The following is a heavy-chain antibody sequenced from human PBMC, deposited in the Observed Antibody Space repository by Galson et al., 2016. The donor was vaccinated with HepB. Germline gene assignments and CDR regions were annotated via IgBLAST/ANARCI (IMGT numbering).Heavy chain of an antibody. Sequence: SVKVSCKAYGDTFSTYAISWVRQAPGQGLEWVGGIIPIYGTVNYAQRFKGRVTITADESTSTASRELSSLRSEDTALYYWARGSWLLPFDYWGQGTLVTVSS. CDR3: ARGSWLLPFDY. V-gene: IGHV1-69*13. CDR2: IIPIYGTV. J-gene: IGHJ4*02. D-gene: IGHD3-22*01. CDR1: GDTFSTYA.